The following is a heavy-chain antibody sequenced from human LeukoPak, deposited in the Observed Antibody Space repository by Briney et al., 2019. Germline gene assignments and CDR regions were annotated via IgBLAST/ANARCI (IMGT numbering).Heavy chain of an antibody. Sequence: GGSLRLSCAASGFTFSAHHMNWVRQAPGKGLEWVSSISSSSSYIYYADSVKGRFTISRDNAKNSLYLQMNSLRAEDTAVYYCARELLGYCSGGSCYSGAFDYWGQGTLVTVSS. CDR3: ARELLGYCSGGSCYSGAFDY. J-gene: IGHJ4*02. CDR1: GFTFSAHH. D-gene: IGHD2-15*01. V-gene: IGHV3-21*01. CDR2: ISSSSSYI.